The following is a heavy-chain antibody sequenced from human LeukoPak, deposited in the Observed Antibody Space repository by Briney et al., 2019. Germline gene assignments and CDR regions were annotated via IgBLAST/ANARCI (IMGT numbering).Heavy chain of an antibody. CDR3: AGELVHYMDV. CDR1: GFTFSSYE. J-gene: IGHJ6*03. V-gene: IGHV3-48*03. CDR2: ISSSGSTI. Sequence: GGSLRLSCAASGFTFSSYEMNWVRQAPGKGLEWVSRISSSGSTIDYADSVKGRFTMSRDNAKNSLYLQMNSLRAEDTAVYYCAGELVHYMDVWGKGTTVTVSS. D-gene: IGHD2-8*02.